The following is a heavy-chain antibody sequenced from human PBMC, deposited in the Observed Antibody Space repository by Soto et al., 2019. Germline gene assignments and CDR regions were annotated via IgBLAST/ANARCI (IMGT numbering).Heavy chain of an antibody. CDR2: ISGSGVSR. Sequence: GGSLRLSCAASGFSFRDYAMTWVRQAPGKGLEWVSTISGSGVSRYDADSVKGRFTISRDNSNNTLYLQMNNLRAEDTAVYYCAKVNSKVSGLKWFDPWGQGTLVTV. V-gene: IGHV3-23*01. D-gene: IGHD4-4*01. CDR1: GFSFRDYA. J-gene: IGHJ5*02. CDR3: AKVNSKVSGLKWFDP.